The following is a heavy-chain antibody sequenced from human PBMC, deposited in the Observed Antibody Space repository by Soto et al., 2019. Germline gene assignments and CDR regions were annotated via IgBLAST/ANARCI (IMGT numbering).Heavy chain of an antibody. D-gene: IGHD3-10*01. J-gene: IGHJ6*02. CDR3: AKDMENGYNPYSYYGMDV. CDR2: ISWNSVSI. Sequence: PVGSLRLSCAASVFNFNDYGMHWVRQAPGKGLEWVSSISWNSVSIGYADSVKGRFTISRDNAKNSLYLQMNSLRGEDTALYYCAKDMENGYNPYSYYGMDVWGQGTTVTVSS. V-gene: IGHV3-9*01. CDR1: VFNFNDYG.